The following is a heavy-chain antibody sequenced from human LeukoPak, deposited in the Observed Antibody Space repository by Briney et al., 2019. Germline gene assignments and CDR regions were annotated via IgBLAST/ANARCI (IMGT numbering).Heavy chain of an antibody. J-gene: IGHJ4*02. V-gene: IGHV4-39*01. D-gene: IGHD3-10*01. CDR3: ARGLLWNWCFDY. CDR2: IYYSGST. CDR1: GGSISSSSYY. Sequence: PSETLSLTCTVSGGSISSSSYYWGWIRQPPGKGLEWIGSIYYSGSTYYNPSLKSRVTISVDTSKNQFSLKPSSVTAADTAVYYCARGLLWNWCFDYWGQGTLVTVSS.